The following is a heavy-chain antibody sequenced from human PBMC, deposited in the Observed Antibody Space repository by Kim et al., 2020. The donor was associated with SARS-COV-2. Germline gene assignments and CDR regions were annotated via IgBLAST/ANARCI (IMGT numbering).Heavy chain of an antibody. V-gene: IGHV1-46*01. CDR2: INPSGGST. Sequence: ASVKVSCKASGYTFTSYYMHWVRQAPGQGLEWMGIINPSGGSTSYAQQFQGRVTMTRDTSTSTVYMELSSLRSEDTAVYYCARDLPMNYCSSTSCQVGYYGMDVWGQGTTVTVSS. D-gene: IGHD2-2*01. CDR3: ARDLPMNYCSSTSCQVGYYGMDV. J-gene: IGHJ6*02. CDR1: GYTFTSYY.